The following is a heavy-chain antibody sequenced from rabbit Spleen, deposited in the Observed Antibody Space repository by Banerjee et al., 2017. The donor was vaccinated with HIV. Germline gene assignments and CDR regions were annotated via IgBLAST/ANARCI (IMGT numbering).Heavy chain of an antibody. Sequence: QSLEESGGDLVKPGASLTLTCTASGFSFSSSDYMCWVRQAPGKGLEWISCIAGSSSGFTYSATWAKGRFTCSKTSSTTVTLQMTSLTAADTATYFCARDLILFDGSSLWGQGTLVTVS. D-gene: IGHD4-2*01. CDR1: GFSFSSSDY. V-gene: IGHV1S40*01. J-gene: IGHJ4*01. CDR3: ARDLILFDGSSL. CDR2: IAGSSSGFT.